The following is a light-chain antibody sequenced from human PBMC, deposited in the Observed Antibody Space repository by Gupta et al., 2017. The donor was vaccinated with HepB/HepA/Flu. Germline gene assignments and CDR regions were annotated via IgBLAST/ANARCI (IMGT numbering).Light chain of an antibody. CDR2: SNN. CDR1: SSNIGSNT. J-gene: IGLJ2*01. Sequence: HSVLPQPPSASGTPGQRVTISCSGSSSNIGSNTVHWYQQLPGTAPNLLIYSNNQRRSGVPDRFSGSKSGTSAALAISGLQSEDEADYYCAAWDDSRNGDVVFGGGTKLTVL. CDR3: AAWDDSRNGDVV. V-gene: IGLV1-44*01.